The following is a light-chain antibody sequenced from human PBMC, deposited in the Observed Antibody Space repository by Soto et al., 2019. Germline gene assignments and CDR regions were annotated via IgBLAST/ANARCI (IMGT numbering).Light chain of an antibody. J-gene: IGKJ5*01. CDR2: DAY. CDR3: QQYCSSPIT. V-gene: IGKV3-20*01. Sequence: EIVLTQSPGTLSLSPGERATLSCRASQSVSSSCLGWYQQKPGQAPRLLIYDAYSRVTGSPDRFSGSGSGTDFTLTIIRPEPEDFAVYYCQQYCSSPITFGQGTRLEIK. CDR1: QSVSSSC.